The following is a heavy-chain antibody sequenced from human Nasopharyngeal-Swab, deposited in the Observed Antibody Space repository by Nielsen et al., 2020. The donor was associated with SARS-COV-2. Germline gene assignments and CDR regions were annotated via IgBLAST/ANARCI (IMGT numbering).Heavy chain of an antibody. J-gene: IGHJ6*03. V-gene: IGHV3-21*01. CDR2: ISSSSSYI. CDR1: GFTFSSYS. D-gene: IGHD6-19*01. Sequence: GGSLRLSCAASGFTFSSYSMNWVRQAPGKGLEWVPSISSSSSYIYYADSVKGRFTISRDNAKNSLYLQMNSLRAEDTAVYYCARARGEQWLVRSRYMDVWGKGTTVTVSS. CDR3: ARARGEQWLVRSRYMDV.